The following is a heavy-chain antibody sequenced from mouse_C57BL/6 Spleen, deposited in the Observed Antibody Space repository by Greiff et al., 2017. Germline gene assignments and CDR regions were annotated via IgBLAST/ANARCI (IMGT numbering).Heavy chain of an antibody. J-gene: IGHJ4*01. CDR1: GYTFTSYW. V-gene: IGHV1-69*01. CDR2: IDPSDSYT. CDR3: ARGGGRGGYAMDY. D-gene: IGHD3-3*01. Sequence: QVQLQQPGAELVMPGASVKLSCKASGYTFTSYWMHWVKQRPGQGLEWIGEIDPSDSYTNYNQKFKGKSTLTVDKSSSTAYMQLSSLTSEDSAVYYCARGGGRGGYAMDYGGQGTSVTVSS.